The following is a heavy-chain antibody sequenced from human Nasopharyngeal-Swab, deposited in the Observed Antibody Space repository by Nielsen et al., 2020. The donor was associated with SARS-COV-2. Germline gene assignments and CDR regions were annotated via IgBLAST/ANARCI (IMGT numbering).Heavy chain of an antibody. CDR1: GFRFSDYS. V-gene: IGHV3-23*01. Sequence: GGSLRLSCAASGFRFSDYSMNWVRQAPGKGPEWVSFISGSGDFIYYADSVKGRFTISRDNSKNTLYLQMNSLRAEDTAVYYCAKDRRIKYDFWSGSRSDSFDIWGQGTMVTVSS. CDR2: ISGSGDFI. D-gene: IGHD3-3*01. J-gene: IGHJ3*02. CDR3: AKDRRIKYDFWSGSRSDSFDI.